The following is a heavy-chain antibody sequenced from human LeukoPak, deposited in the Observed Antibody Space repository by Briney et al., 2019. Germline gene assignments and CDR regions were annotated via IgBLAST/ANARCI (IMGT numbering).Heavy chain of an antibody. CDR3: ARDPGDQSDAFDI. CDR1: GFSLRDYS. Sequence: HPGGSLRLSCAASGFSLRDYSMDWVRQAPGKGLEWVSYISSSGSTIYYADSVKGRFTISRDNAKNSLYLQMNSLRAEDTAVYYCARDPGDQSDAFDIWGQGTMVTVSS. CDR2: ISSSGSTI. J-gene: IGHJ3*02. V-gene: IGHV3-48*04. D-gene: IGHD2-2*01.